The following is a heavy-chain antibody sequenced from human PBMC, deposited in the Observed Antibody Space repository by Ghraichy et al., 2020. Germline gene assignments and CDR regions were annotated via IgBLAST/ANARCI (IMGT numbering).Heavy chain of an antibody. V-gene: IGHV1-2*04. CDR1: GYTFTGYY. CDR2: INPNSGGT. D-gene: IGHD1-20*01. J-gene: IGHJ3*02. Sequence: ASVKVSCKASGYTFTGYYMHWVRQAPGQGLEWMGWINPNSGGTNYAQKFQGWVTMTRDTSISTAYMELSRLRSDDTAVYYCARSQYNWNDADAFDIWGQGTMVTVSS. CDR3: ARSQYNWNDADAFDI.